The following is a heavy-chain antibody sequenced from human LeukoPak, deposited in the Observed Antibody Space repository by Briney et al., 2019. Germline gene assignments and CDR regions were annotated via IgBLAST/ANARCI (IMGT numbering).Heavy chain of an antibody. V-gene: IGHV1-2*02. CDR1: AYTFTVYY. Sequence: ASGTVSFTSSAYTFTVYYMHWVRQAPGPGNEWMGWINPNSGGTNYSQNYQGRVIITRDTAISKTSMELNRHRLDATAAYYCYRVSRPGIVGAKGHFGYWGQGTLVTVSS. CDR3: YRVSRPGIVGAKGHFGY. D-gene: IGHD1-26*01. J-gene: IGHJ4*02. CDR2: INPNSGGT.